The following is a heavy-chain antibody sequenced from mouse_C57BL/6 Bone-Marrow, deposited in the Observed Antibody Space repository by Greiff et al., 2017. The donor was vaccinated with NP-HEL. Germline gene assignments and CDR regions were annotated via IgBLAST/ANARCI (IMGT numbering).Heavy chain of an antibody. J-gene: IGHJ4*01. CDR2: IDPSDSYT. CDR1: GYTFTSYW. Sequence: VQLQQPGAELVRPGTSVKLSCKASGYTFTSYWMHWVKQRPGQGLEWIGVIDPSDSYTNYNQKFKGKATLPVDTSSSTAYMQLSSLTSEDSAVYFSARAGVHLRAILYYAMDDWGQGTPVTVSS. CDR3: ARAGVHLRAILYYAMDD. V-gene: IGHV1-59*01. D-gene: IGHD3-2*02.